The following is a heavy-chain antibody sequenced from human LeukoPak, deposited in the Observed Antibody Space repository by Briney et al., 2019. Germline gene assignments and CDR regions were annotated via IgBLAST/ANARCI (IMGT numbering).Heavy chain of an antibody. J-gene: IGHJ3*02. CDR3: ASGEYCSSTSCSPRIDAFDI. Sequence: ASVKVSCKASGYTFSSYYMHWVRQAPGQGLEWMGIINPSGGSTSHAQKFQGRVTMTRDTPTSTVYMEQSSLRSEDTTVYYCASGEYCSSTSCSPRIDAFDIWGQGTMVTVSS. CDR2: INPSGGST. V-gene: IGHV1-46*01. CDR1: GYTFSSYY. D-gene: IGHD2-2*01.